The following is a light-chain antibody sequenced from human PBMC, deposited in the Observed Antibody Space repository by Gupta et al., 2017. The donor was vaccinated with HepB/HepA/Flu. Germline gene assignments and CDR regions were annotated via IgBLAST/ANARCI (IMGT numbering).Light chain of an antibody. CDR1: SSNIGAGYD. CDR3: QSYDTNRSGGV. CDR2: LNI. J-gene: IGLJ3*02. V-gene: IGLV1-40*01. Sequence: QSVLTQPPSVSGSPGQRVTISCTGSSSNIGAGYDVPWYQQRPGPAPKLLIYLNITRPSGVPDRFFGSKSGASASLVITGLQAEDEADYYCQSYDTNRSGGVFGGGTKLTVL.